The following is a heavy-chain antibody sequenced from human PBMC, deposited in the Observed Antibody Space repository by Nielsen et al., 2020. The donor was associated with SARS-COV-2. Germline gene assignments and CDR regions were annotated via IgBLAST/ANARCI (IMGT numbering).Heavy chain of an antibody. D-gene: IGHD6-19*01. J-gene: IGHJ4*02. CDR1: GFTFGDCY. CDR3: ARGGAVADY. CDR2: IKQDGSEK. V-gene: IGHV3-7*01. Sequence: GGSLRLSCTASGFTFGDCYMSWVRQAPGKGLEWVANIKQDGSEKYYVDSVKGRFTISRDNAKNSLYLQMNSLRAEDTAVYYCARGGAVADYWGQGTLVTVSS.